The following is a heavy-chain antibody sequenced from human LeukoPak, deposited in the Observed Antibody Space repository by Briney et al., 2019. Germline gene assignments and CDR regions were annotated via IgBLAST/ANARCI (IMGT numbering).Heavy chain of an antibody. D-gene: IGHD6-13*01. CDR3: ARTPIAAAGTIFDF. J-gene: IGHJ4*02. V-gene: IGHV1-18*04. CDR2: ISAYNGNT. CDR1: GYTFTSYG. Sequence: ASVKVSCKASGYTFTSYGISWVRQAPGQGLEWMGWISAYNGNTNYAQKLQGRVTMTTDTSTSTAYMEPRSLRSDDTAVYYCARTPIAAAGTIFDFWGQGTLVTVSS.